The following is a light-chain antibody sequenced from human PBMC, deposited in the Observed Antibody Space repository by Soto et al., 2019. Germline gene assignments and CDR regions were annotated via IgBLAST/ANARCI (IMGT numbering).Light chain of an antibody. V-gene: IGLV2-14*01. J-gene: IGLJ1*01. CDR2: DVS. Sequence: QSALTQPASVSGSPGQSITISCTGTSSDVGGYNYVSWYQQHPGKAPKLIIYDVSNRPSGVSNRFSGSKSGNTASLTISGLQAEDEADYCCSSYTSSGTPYVFGTGTKVTVL. CDR3: SSYTSSGTPYV. CDR1: SSDVGGYNY.